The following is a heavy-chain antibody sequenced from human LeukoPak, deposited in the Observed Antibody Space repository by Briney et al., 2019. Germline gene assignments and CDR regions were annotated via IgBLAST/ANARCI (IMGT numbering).Heavy chain of an antibody. J-gene: IGHJ4*02. D-gene: IGHD3-9*01. Sequence: SETLSLTCAVYGGSFSGYYWSWIRQPPGKGLEWIGEINHSGSTNYNPSLKSRVTISVDTSKNQFSLKLSSVTAADTAVYYCSRRKVRAPPPPLRAATNFDYWGQGTLVTVSS. CDR1: GGSFSGYY. CDR3: SRRKVRAPPPPLRAATNFDY. CDR2: INHSGST. V-gene: IGHV4-34*01.